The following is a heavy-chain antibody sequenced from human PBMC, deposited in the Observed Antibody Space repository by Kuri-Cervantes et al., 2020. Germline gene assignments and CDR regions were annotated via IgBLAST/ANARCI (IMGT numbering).Heavy chain of an antibody. CDR1: GYSISSGGYY. CDR3: ARGGLRYVDW. J-gene: IGHJ4*02. Sequence: SETLSLTCTVSGYSISSGGYYWSWIRQHPGKGLEWIGYIYYSGSTYYNPSLKSRVTISVDTSKNKFSLKLSSVTAADTAAYYCARGGLRYVDWWGQGTLVTVSS. CDR2: IYYSGST. D-gene: IGHD3-9*01. V-gene: IGHV4-31*03.